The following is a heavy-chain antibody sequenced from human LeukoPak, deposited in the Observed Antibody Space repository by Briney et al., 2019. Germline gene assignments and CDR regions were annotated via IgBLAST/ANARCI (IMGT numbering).Heavy chain of an antibody. Sequence: SETLSLTCTVSGGSFSSSDYYWGWIRQPPGKGLEWIGYIYYSGSTNYNPSLKSRVTISVDTSKNQFSLKLSSVTAADTAVYYCARGLIGFGELPYMGVWGKGTTVTISS. D-gene: IGHD3-10*01. J-gene: IGHJ6*03. CDR2: IYYSGST. CDR3: ARGLIGFGELPYMGV. CDR1: GGSFSSSDYY. V-gene: IGHV4-61*08.